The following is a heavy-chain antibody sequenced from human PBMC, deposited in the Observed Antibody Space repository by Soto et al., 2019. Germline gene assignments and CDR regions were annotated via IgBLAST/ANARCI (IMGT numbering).Heavy chain of an antibody. J-gene: IGHJ4*02. Sequence: GESLKISCKGSGYSFTSYWIGWVRQMPGKGLEWMGIIYPGDSDTRYSPSFQAQVTISADKSISTADLQWSSLRASDTAMYYCARVVVVPAAITRKEQWLVNEGPYYFDYWGQGTLVTVSS. CDR3: ARVVVVPAAITRKEQWLVNEGPYYFDY. V-gene: IGHV5-51*01. D-gene: IGHD2-2*01. CDR1: GYSFTSYW. CDR2: IYPGDSDT.